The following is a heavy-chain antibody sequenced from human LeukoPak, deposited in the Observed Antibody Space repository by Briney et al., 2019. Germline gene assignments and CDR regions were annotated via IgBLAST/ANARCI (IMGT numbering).Heavy chain of an antibody. J-gene: IGHJ4*02. Sequence: SETLYLTCAVYGGSFSGYYWSWIRQPPGKGLEWIGEINHSGSTNYNPSLKSRVTISVDTSKNQFSLKLSSVTAADTAVYYCARDSSGWFRKGFDYWGQGTLVTVSS. CDR1: GGSFSGYY. D-gene: IGHD6-19*01. V-gene: IGHV4-34*01. CDR3: ARDSSGWFRKGFDY. CDR2: INHSGST.